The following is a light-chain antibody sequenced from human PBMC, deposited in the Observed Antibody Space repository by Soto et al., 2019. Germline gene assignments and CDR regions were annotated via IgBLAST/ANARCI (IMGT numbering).Light chain of an antibody. V-gene: IGLV1-44*01. CDR2: SSN. Sequence: QSVLTQPPSASGTPGQRVTISCSGSSSNIGSNIVHWYQQLPGTAPKVVIHSSNQRPSGVPDRFSGSQSGTSASLAISGLQSEDEADYYCAAWDDSLNVVVFGGGTKLTVL. CDR1: SSNIGSNI. J-gene: IGLJ3*02. CDR3: AAWDDSLNVVV.